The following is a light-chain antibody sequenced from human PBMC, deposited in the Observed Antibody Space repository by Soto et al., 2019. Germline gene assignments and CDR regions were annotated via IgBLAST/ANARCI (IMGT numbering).Light chain of an antibody. V-gene: IGLV2-14*03. J-gene: IGLJ2*01. Sequence: QSALTQPASVSGSPGQSLTISCTGTSSDVGGYKYVSWYQQHPGKAPKLMIYDVSNRPSGVSNRFSGSKSGNTASLTISGLQAEDEADYYCRSYTTTSTHVIFGGGTKLTVL. CDR2: DVS. CDR3: RSYTTTSTHVI. CDR1: SSDVGGYKY.